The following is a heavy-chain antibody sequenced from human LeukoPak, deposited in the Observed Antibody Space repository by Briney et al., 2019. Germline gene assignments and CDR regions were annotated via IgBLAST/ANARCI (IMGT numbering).Heavy chain of an antibody. V-gene: IGHV3-23*01. CDR3: ASSSSWYPRPFDY. Sequence: GGSLRLSCAASGFTFSSYAMSWVRQAPGKGREWVSAISGSGGSTYYADSVKGRFTISRDNSKNTLYLQMNSLRAEDTAVYYCASSSSWYPRPFDYWGQGTLVTVSS. D-gene: IGHD6-13*01. J-gene: IGHJ4*02. CDR1: GFTFSSYA. CDR2: ISGSGGST.